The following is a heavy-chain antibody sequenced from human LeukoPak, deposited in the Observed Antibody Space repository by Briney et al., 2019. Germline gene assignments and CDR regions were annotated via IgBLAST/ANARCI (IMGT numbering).Heavy chain of an antibody. V-gene: IGHV4-59*08. CDR2: IYYSGST. Sequence: PSETLSLTCTVSGGSISTYYWSWIRQPPGKGLEWIGYIYYSGSTNYNPSLKSRVTISVDTSKNQFSLNLSSVTAADTAVYYCARTENYIPEDWFDPWGQGTLVTVSS. CDR1: GGSISTYY. CDR3: ARTENYIPEDWFDP. D-gene: IGHD5-24*01. J-gene: IGHJ5*02.